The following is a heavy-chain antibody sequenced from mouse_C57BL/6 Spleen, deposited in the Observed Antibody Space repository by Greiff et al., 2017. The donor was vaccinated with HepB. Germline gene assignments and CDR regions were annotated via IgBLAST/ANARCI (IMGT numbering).Heavy chain of an antibody. V-gene: IGHV5-12*01. CDR1: GFTFSDYY. CDR3: ARGGSSYFDY. J-gene: IGHJ2*01. CDR2: ISNGGGST. D-gene: IGHD1-1*01. Sequence: EVQVVESGGGLVQPGGSLKLSCAASGFTFSDYYMYWVRQTPEKRLEWVAYISNGGGSTYYPDTVKGRFTISRDNAKNTLYLQMSRLKSEDTAMYYCARGGSSYFDYWGQGTTLTVSS.